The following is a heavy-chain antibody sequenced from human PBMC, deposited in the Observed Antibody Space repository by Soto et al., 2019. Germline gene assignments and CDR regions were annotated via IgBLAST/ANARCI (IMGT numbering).Heavy chain of an antibody. CDR1: AITFSTYG. CDR2: ISHDGSNN. J-gene: IGHJ6*02. Sequence: QMQLVESGGGVVQPGRSLRLSCAASAITFSTYGMYWARQAPGKGLEWVAVISHDGSNNYYADSVKGRFTISRDNSKNTLSLQMNSLRAEDTAVYFCAGVFWSGSPYYSYGMDVWGQGTTVTVSS. V-gene: IGHV3-30*03. D-gene: IGHD3-3*01. CDR3: AGVFWSGSPYYSYGMDV.